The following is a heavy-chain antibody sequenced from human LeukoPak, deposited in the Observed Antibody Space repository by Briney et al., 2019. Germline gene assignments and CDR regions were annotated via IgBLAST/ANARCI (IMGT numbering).Heavy chain of an antibody. Sequence: ASVKVSCKASGYTFTSYDINWVRQATGQGLEWMGWMNPNSGNTGYAQKFQGRVTMTRDTSISTAYMGLSRLRSDDTAVYYCARDGYSSSWYDWLDPWGQGTLVTVSS. D-gene: IGHD6-13*01. J-gene: IGHJ5*02. CDR3: ARDGYSSSWYDWLDP. CDR1: GYTFTSYD. V-gene: IGHV1-8*01. CDR2: MNPNSGNT.